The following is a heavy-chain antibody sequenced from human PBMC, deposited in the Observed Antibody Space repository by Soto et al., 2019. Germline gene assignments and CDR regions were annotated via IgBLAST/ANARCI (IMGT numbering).Heavy chain of an antibody. Sequence: QVQLVQSGAEVKKPGASVKVSCKASGYAFTSYGISWVRQAPGQGLEWMGWISVYNGNTNYAQKLQGRVTMTTDTFPSKAYMEPRILRSDDTAVYYWARAPKGKCTVVTRYAFDIWGQGTMGTVSS. V-gene: IGHV1-18*04. D-gene: IGHD4-17*01. CDR3: ARAPKGKCTVVTRYAFDI. J-gene: IGHJ3*02. CDR2: ISVYNGNT. CDR1: GYAFTSYG.